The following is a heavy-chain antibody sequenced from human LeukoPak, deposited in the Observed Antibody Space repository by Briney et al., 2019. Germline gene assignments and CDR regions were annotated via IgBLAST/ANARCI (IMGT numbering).Heavy chain of an antibody. D-gene: IGHD3-16*01. V-gene: IGHV5-51*01. CDR2: IYPGDSDT. CDR3: ANGLKPYYFDY. J-gene: IGHJ4*02. CDR1: GCRFTTYW. Sequence: GESLQISCKGSGCRFTTYWIGCVRQMPGKGLEWMGIIYPGDSDTRYSPSFQGQVTISADKSISTAYLQWSSLKASDTAMYYCANGLKPYYFDYWGQGTLVTVSS.